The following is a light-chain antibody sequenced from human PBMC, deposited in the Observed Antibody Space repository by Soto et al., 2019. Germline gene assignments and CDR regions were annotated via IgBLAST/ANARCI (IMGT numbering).Light chain of an antibody. V-gene: IGKV1-5*03. CDR2: QAS. CDR3: QQYKSYFRT. CDR1: QGISSW. J-gene: IGKJ1*01. Sequence: EIQMTQSPSSVSASVGDRVTITCRATQGISSWLAWYQQKPGKAPKLLIYQASSLQSGVPSRFSGSGSETEFTLTISSLLPDDFATYFCQQYKSYFRTFGQGTKVDIK.